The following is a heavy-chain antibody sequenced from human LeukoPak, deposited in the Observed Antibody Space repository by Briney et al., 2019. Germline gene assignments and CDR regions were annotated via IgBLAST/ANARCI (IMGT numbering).Heavy chain of an antibody. CDR3: ARPFVAEYCSGGSCSNNWFDP. CDR1: GYTFTSYG. D-gene: IGHD2-15*01. Sequence: GASVKVSCKASGYTFTSYGISWVRQAPGQGLEWMGWISAYNGNTNYAQKLQGGVTMTTDTSTSTAYMELRSLRSDDTAVYYCARPFVAEYCSGGSCSNNWFDPWGQGTLVTVSS. V-gene: IGHV1-18*01. J-gene: IGHJ5*02. CDR2: ISAYNGNT.